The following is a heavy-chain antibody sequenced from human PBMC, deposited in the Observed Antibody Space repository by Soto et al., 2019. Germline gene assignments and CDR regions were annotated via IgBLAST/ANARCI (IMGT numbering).Heavy chain of an antibody. CDR1: GFTVSSNC. CDR2: LYSGAGT. CDR3: ARECGGDCSNAFDL. V-gene: IGHV3-66*01. D-gene: IGHD2-21*01. J-gene: IGHJ3*01. Sequence: VQLVESGGGLVQPGGSLRLSCAASGFTVSSNCMNWVRQAPGKGLEWLSVLYSGAGTYYADSVKDRFTISRDNSKNTLYLQLNSLRAEDTALYYCARECGGDCSNAFDLWGQGTMVTVSP.